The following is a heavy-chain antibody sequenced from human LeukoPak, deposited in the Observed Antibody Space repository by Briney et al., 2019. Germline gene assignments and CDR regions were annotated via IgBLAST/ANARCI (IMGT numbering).Heavy chain of an antibody. CDR1: GFTFSTYA. CDR2: ISYDGSSK. D-gene: IGHD3-22*01. CDR3: TREAPGGDYYDSSGYGTSY. J-gene: IGHJ4*02. V-gene: IGHV3-30*04. Sequence: GGSLRLSCAASGFTFSTYAMHWVRQAPGKGLEWVAVISYDGSSKYYADSVKGRFTISRDDSKSIAYLQMTSLKTEDTAVYYCTREAPGGDYYDSSGYGTSYWGQGTLVTVSS.